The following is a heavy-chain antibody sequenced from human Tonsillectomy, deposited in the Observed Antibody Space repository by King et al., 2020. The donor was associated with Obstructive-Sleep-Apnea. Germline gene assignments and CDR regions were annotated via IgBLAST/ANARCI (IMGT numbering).Heavy chain of an antibody. CDR3: ARAPFIWTDYAQSWYFDL. J-gene: IGHJ2*01. Sequence: VQLVESGGGSVQPGGSLRLSCAASGFTVSSNYMSWFRQAPGKGLEGVSVIYSGGSTYYADSVKGRFTIPRDISNNTVYLQMNSLRAEDTAVYFCARAPFIWTDYAQSWYFDLWGRGTLVTVSS. D-gene: IGHD3/OR15-3a*01. CDR1: GFTVSSNY. CDR2: IYSGGST. V-gene: IGHV3-66*01.